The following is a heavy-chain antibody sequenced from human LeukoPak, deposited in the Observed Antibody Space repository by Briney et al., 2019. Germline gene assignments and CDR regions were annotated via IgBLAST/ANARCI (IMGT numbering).Heavy chain of an antibody. CDR3: ARHRGSGSYSYWYFDL. D-gene: IGHD1-26*01. Sequence: SETLSLTCTVSGGSISSYYWSWIRQPPGKGLEWIGYIYYSGSTNYNPSLKSRVTISVDTSKNQFSLKLSSVTAADTAVYYCARHRGSGSYSYWYFDLWGRGTLVTVSS. CDR2: IYYSGST. CDR1: GGSISSYY. V-gene: IGHV4-59*08. J-gene: IGHJ2*01.